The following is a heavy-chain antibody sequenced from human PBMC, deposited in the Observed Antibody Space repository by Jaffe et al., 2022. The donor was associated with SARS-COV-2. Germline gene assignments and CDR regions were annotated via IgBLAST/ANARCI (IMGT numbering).Heavy chain of an antibody. CDR3: ARQSGPIDYDYSGYSYMDY. D-gene: IGHD3-22*01. Sequence: EVQLVQSGAEVKKPGESLKISCKGSGYRFDTDWIGWVRQMPGKGLELMGVIYPGDSDTRYSPSFQGQVTISADKSLSTAFLQWSSLKASDTAMYYCARQSGPIDYDYSGYSYMDYWGQGTLVTVSS. CDR2: IYPGDSDT. V-gene: IGHV5-51*01. J-gene: IGHJ4*02. CDR1: GYRFDTDW.